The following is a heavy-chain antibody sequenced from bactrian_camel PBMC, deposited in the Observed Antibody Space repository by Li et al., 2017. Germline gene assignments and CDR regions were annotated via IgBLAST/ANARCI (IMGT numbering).Heavy chain of an antibody. CDR3: APGLCKLDSVTSYARGAFGY. CDR2: VDSDGTT. D-gene: IGHD1*01. CDR1: EGTITSDC. V-gene: IGHV3S67*01. J-gene: IGHJ6*01. Sequence: VQLVESGGASVQAGGSLRLSCIASEGTITSDCVGWFRQLPGQALGKGREGVVAVDSDGTTTYGASVKGRFTFSRDNLKNTLYLQMNNLTVEDTAQYYCAPGLCKLDSVTSYARGAFGYWGLSTQVTVS.